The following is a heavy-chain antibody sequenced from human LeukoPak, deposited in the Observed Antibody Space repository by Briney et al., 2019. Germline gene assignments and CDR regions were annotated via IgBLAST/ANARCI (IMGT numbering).Heavy chain of an antibody. V-gene: IGHV4-4*02. CDR1: GGSISSNDW. J-gene: IGHJ5*02. CDR2: IYHSGST. D-gene: IGHD6-19*01. Sequence: SGTLSLTCAVSGGSISSNDWWTWVRQPPGKGLEWIGEIYHSGSTNYNPSLKSRITISVDKSKDQFSLKLSSVAAADTAVYYCARGRSNSSGWYWFDPWGQGTLVTVSS. CDR3: ARGRSNSSGWYWFDP.